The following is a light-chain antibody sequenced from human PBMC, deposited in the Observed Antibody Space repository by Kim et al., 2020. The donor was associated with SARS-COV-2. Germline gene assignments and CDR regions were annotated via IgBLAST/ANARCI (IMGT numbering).Light chain of an antibody. J-gene: IGKJ4*01. CDR3: QQYNKWPLT. CDR2: GAS. Sequence: VAPGERAPRSCGASESVSSNLAWYQQKPGQAPRLLIFGASTRATGIPAIFSGTGSGTEFTLTITSLESQDVAVYYCQQYNKWPLTFGGGTKVDIK. CDR1: ESVSSN. V-gene: IGKV3-15*01.